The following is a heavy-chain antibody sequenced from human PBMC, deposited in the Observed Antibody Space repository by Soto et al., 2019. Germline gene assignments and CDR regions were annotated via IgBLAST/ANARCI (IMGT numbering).Heavy chain of an antibody. J-gene: IGHJ4*02. Sequence: EVQLVESGGGLVQPGGSLRLSCAASGFTVSSNYMSWVRQAPGKGLEWVSVIYSGGSTYYAASVKGRFTISRDNSKNTLYLQMNSLRAEDTAVYYCAREARDFWSGYSDYWGQGTLVTVSS. CDR1: GFTVSSNY. V-gene: IGHV3-66*01. D-gene: IGHD3-3*01. CDR3: AREARDFWSGYSDY. CDR2: IYSGGST.